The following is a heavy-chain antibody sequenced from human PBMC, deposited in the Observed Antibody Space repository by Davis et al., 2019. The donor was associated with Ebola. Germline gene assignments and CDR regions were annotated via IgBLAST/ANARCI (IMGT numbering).Heavy chain of an antibody. V-gene: IGHV3-30*18. CDR3: AKCITTKQYYYYMDV. CDR1: GFTFSRFG. CDR2: ISYDGSDK. D-gene: IGHD1-20*01. J-gene: IGHJ6*03. Sequence: GESLKISCAASGFTFSRFGMHWVRQAPGKGLEWVAVISYDGSDKYYADSVKGRFTISRDNSKNTLYLQMNSLRAEDTAVYYCAKCITTKQYYYYMDVWGKGTTVTVSS.